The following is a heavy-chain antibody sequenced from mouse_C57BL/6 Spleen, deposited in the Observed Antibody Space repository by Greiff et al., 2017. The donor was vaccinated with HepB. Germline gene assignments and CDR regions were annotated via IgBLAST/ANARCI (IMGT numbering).Heavy chain of an antibody. J-gene: IGHJ2*01. Sequence: VKLQESGAELARPGASVKLSCKASGYTFTSYGISWVKQRTGQGLEWIGEIYPRSGNTYYNEKFKGKATLTADKSSSTAYMELRSLTSEDSAVYFCARSGVLGLDYWGQGTTLTVSS. V-gene: IGHV1-81*01. D-gene: IGHD4-1*01. CDR2: IYPRSGNT. CDR3: ARSGVLGLDY. CDR1: GYTFTSYG.